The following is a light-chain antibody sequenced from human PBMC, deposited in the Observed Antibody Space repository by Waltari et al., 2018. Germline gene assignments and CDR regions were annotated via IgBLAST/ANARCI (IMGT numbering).Light chain of an antibody. CDR2: GSS. CDR3: QSYDTSLSVV. J-gene: IGLJ3*02. V-gene: IGLV1-40*01. Sequence: QSVLTQPPPVSAAPGPRVPISCTGTASNIGAGHDLHWYQQLPRAAPKLLIYGSSSGPLGVPDRFFGSTSGTSASLAIIGLQAEDEADYYCQSYDTSLSVVFGGGTKLTVL. CDR1: ASNIGAGHD.